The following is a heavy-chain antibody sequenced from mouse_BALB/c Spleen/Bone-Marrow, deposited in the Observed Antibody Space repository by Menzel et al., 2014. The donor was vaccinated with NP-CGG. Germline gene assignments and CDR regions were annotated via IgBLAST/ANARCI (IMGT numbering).Heavy chain of an antibody. CDR3: ARGGISVDY. V-gene: IGHV1-80*01. CDR2: IYPRDGDT. Sequence: VQPQQSGAELVRPGSSVKISCKASGYAFSVYWMNWVKQRPGQGLEWIGQIYPRDGDTNYNGKFKGRATLTADKSSNTAYMQLSSLTSEDSAVYFCARGGISVDYWGQGTTLTVSS. CDR1: GYAFSVYW. J-gene: IGHJ2*01.